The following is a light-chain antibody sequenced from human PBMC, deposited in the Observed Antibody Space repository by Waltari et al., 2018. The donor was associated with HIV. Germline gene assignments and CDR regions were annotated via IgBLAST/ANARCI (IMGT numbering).Light chain of an antibody. V-gene: IGLV2-8*01. CDR3: SSFAGSNKL. CDR2: EVT. Sequence: QSALTQPPSASGSPGQSVNMSCTGATRDIHDYNFISWYQQYSGKAPKLIIFEVTKWSSGGPDRFSGSRSGNTASLIVSGLQAEDEAVYFCSSFAGSNKLFGGGTKLTVL. J-gene: IGLJ2*01. CDR1: TRDIHDYNF.